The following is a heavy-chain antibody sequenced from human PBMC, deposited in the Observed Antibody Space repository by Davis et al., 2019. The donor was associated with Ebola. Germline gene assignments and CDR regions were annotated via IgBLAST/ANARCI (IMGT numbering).Heavy chain of an antibody. Sequence: PSETLSLTCTVSGGSISSGGYYWSWIRQHPGKGLEWIGYIYYSGSTYYNPSLKSRVTISVDTSKNQFSLKLSSVTAADTAVYYCARGTTARAFDIWGQGTMVTVSS. CDR1: GGSISSGGYY. V-gene: IGHV4-31*03. CDR2: IYYSGST. D-gene: IGHD2/OR15-2a*01. J-gene: IGHJ3*02. CDR3: ARGTTARAFDI.